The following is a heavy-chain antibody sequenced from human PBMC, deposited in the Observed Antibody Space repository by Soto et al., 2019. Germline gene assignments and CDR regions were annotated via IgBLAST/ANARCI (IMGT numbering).Heavy chain of an antibody. D-gene: IGHD3-10*01. V-gene: IGHV1-18*01. CDR2: ISTFSSNT. CDR1: GYTFTSHG. CDR3: ARGSFGSGTYLAY. J-gene: IGHJ4*02. Sequence: QVQLVQSGAEMRKPGASVTVSCKASGYTFTSHGLTWVRQVPGQGLEWMGWISTFSSNTFYAQNLQDRVTLTADKSTNTVYLELRSLRSVDTAVYYCARGSFGSGTYLAYWGQGTLLLVSS.